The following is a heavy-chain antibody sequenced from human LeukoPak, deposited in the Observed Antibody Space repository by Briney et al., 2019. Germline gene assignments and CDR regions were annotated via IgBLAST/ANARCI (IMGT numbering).Heavy chain of an antibody. J-gene: IGHJ5*02. CDR1: GYTFTGYY. Sequence: ASVRVSCKASGYTFTGYYMHWVRQAPGQGLEWMGWINPSSGGTKYAQKFQGSVTMTRDTSIHTAYMELSRLRSDDTAVYYCARGPGFCSSTSCYDNWFDPWGQGTLVTVSS. V-gene: IGHV1-2*02. CDR2: INPSSGGT. D-gene: IGHD2-2*01. CDR3: ARGPGFCSSTSCYDNWFDP.